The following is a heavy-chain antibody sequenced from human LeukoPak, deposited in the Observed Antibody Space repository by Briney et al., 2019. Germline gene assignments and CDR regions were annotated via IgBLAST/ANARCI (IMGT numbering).Heavy chain of an antibody. CDR2: ISGSGSIT. CDR1: GFTFSSYA. V-gene: IGHV3-23*01. J-gene: IGHJ4*02. CDR3: AKDLYGDYDNDY. D-gene: IGHD4-17*01. Sequence: GGSLRLSCAASGFTFSSYAMSWVRQAPGKGLEWVSGISGSGSITYYADPVKGRFTISRDNSKNTLYLQMNSLRAEDTAVYYCAKDLYGDYDNDYWGQGTLVTVSS.